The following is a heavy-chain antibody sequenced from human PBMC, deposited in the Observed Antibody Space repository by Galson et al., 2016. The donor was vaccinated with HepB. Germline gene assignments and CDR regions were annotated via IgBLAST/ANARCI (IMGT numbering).Heavy chain of an antibody. J-gene: IGHJ6*02. CDR1: GFTFDDYA. Sequence: SLRLSCAASGFTFDDYAMHWVRQVPGKGLEWVSAISRNSGVIGYADSVKGRFIISRDNAKSSLYLQMHSLRPEDTALYYCAKDARIEILPSYYAMDVWGQGTTVTVSS. D-gene: IGHD2-15*01. V-gene: IGHV3-9*01. CDR2: ISRNSGVI. CDR3: AKDARIEILPSYYAMDV.